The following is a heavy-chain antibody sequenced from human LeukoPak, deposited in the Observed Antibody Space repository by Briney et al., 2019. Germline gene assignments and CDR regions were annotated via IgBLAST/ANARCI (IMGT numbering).Heavy chain of an antibody. J-gene: IGHJ5*02. CDR2: IYPGDSDT. V-gene: IGHV5-51*01. CDR1: GYSFTGYW. CDR3: AREYCSSTSCYQNWFDP. Sequence: GESLKISCKGSGYSFTGYWIGWVRQMLGKGLEWMGIIYPGDSDTRYSPSFQGQVTISADKSISTAYLQWSSLKASDTAMYYCAREYCSSTSCYQNWFDPWGQGTLVTVSS. D-gene: IGHD2-2*01.